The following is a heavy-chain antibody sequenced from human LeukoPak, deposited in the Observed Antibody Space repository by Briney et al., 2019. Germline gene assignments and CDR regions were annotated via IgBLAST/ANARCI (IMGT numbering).Heavy chain of an antibody. CDR3: ARVRRALYYGMDV. V-gene: IGHV4-34*01. J-gene: IGHJ6*02. CDR1: GVSFSGYY. CDR2: INHSGST. Sequence: KSSETLSLTCAVYGVSFSGYYWSWIRQPPGKGLEWIGEINHSGSTNYNPSLKSRVTISVDTSKNQFSLKLSSVTAADTAVYYCARVRRALYYGMDVWGQGTTVTVSS.